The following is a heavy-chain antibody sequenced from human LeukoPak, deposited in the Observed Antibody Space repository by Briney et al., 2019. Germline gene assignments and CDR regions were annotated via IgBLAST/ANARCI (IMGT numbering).Heavy chain of an antibody. Sequence: PGGSLXLSCAASGFTFSNAWMSWVRQAPGXGLXXVSXISGSGGSTYYADSVKGRFTISRDNSKNTLYLQMNSLRAEDTAVYYCAKDSSSWYGMDWFDPWGQGTLVTVSS. CDR1: GFTFSNAW. J-gene: IGHJ5*02. CDR3: AKDSSSWYGMDWFDP. V-gene: IGHV3-23*01. D-gene: IGHD6-13*01. CDR2: ISGSGGST.